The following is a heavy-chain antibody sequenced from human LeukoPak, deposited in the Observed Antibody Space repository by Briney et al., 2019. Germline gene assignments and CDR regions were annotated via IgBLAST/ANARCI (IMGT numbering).Heavy chain of an antibody. CDR2: IYYSGST. Sequence: PSETLSLTCTVSGGSISSYYCSWIRQPPGKGLEWIGSIYYSGSTYYNPSLKSRVTISVDTSKNQFSLKLSSVTAADTAVYYCARNIRQQLVGGCWFDPWGQGTLVTVSS. V-gene: IGHV4-59*05. CDR1: GGSISSYY. D-gene: IGHD6-13*01. CDR3: ARNIRQQLVGGCWFDP. J-gene: IGHJ5*02.